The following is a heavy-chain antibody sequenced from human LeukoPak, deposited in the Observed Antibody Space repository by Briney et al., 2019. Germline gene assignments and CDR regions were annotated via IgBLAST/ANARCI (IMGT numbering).Heavy chain of an antibody. V-gene: IGHV4-59*01. CDR2: ISYSGCT. Sequence: SETLSLTCTVSGGSISSYYWSWIRQPPEKGLEWIGYISYSGCTDYNPSLKSRVTISLDTSKNQLSLNLRSVTTADTAVYYCARRDNYGYYFDYWGQGTLVTVSS. CDR1: GGSISSYY. D-gene: IGHD5-18*01. CDR3: ARRDNYGYYFDY. J-gene: IGHJ4*02.